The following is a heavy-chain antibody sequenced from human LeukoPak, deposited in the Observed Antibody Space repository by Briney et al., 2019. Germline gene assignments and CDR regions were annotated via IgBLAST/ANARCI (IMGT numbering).Heavy chain of an antibody. CDR3: ASGALLWFGSYYYYGMDV. V-gene: IGHV1-69*13. Sequence: SVKVSCKASGGTFSSYAISWVRQAPGQGLEWMGGIIPIFGAANYAQKFQGRVTITADESTSTAYMELSSLRSEDTAVYYCASGALLWFGSYYYYGMDVWGQGTTVTVSS. CDR1: GGTFSSYA. D-gene: IGHD3-10*01. J-gene: IGHJ6*02. CDR2: IIPIFGAA.